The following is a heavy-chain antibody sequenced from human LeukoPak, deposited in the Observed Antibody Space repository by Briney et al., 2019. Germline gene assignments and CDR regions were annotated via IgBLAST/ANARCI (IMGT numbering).Heavy chain of an antibody. Sequence: SETLSLTCTVSGGSISSAGDYWSWIRQPPGKGLEWIGYIYHSGSATYNPSLKSRVTLSRDKSKNQFSLKLNSVTAADTAVYYCARARYNWFDPWGQGTLVTVSS. J-gene: IGHJ5*02. D-gene: IGHD3-16*02. CDR1: GGSISSAGDY. CDR3: ARARYNWFDP. CDR2: IYHSGSA. V-gene: IGHV4-30-2*01.